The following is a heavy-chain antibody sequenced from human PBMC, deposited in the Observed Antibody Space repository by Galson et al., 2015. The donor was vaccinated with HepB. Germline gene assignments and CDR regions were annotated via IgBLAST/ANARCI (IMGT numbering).Heavy chain of an antibody. CDR1: GFTFSSYG. CDR2: IWYDGSNN. Sequence: SLRLSCAASGFTFSSYGMHWVRQAPGKGLEWVAGIWYDGSNNHYAASVKGRFTISRDNAKNSLYLQMNSLRAEDTAVFYCARVAASDYGDHAHFDYWGQGTLVTVSS. CDR3: ARVAASDYGDHAHFDY. V-gene: IGHV3-33*01. J-gene: IGHJ4*02. D-gene: IGHD4-17*01.